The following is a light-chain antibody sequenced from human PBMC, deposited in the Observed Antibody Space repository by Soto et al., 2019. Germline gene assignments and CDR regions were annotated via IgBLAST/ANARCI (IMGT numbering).Light chain of an antibody. Sequence: EIGLTQSPRTLSLSPGDRATLSCRASQSVSSIYLAWYQQKPGQAPRLLIYGASSRPTGIPDRFSGSGSGTDFTLTISRLEPEDFAVYYCQQYGSSALTFGGGTKVEIK. V-gene: IGKV3-20*01. CDR3: QQYGSSALT. CDR2: GAS. CDR1: QSVSSIY. J-gene: IGKJ4*01.